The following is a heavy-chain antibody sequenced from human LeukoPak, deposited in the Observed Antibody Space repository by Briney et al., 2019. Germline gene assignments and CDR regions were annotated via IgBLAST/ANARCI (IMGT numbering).Heavy chain of an antibody. V-gene: IGHV3-23*01. Sequence: GGSLRLSCSASGFTFNSYAMYSVRQAPGKGLEGISGVFGSGGSAPYADSVKGRFTIPRDNSKNPLYLQINSLRAEDTAVYYCGKTTAGYSSGRFPGWPVDYWGQGTLVTVSS. CDR1: GFTFNSYA. J-gene: IGHJ4*02. D-gene: IGHD6-19*01. CDR2: VFGSGGSA. CDR3: GKTTAGYSSGRFPGWPVDY.